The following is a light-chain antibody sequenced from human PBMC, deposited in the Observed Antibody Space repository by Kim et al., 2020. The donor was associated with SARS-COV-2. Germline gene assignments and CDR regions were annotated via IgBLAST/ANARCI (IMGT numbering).Light chain of an antibody. Sequence: QSALTQPASVSGSPGQSITISCTGTVSDVGHYNYVSWYQQHPGKAPQLMIYDVSNRPSGASDRFSGSKSDNTASLTISGLQAEDEADYYCSSYTTNNTYVFGTGTKVTVL. CDR1: VSDVGHYNY. V-gene: IGLV2-14*03. CDR3: SSYTTNNTYV. CDR2: DVS. J-gene: IGLJ1*01.